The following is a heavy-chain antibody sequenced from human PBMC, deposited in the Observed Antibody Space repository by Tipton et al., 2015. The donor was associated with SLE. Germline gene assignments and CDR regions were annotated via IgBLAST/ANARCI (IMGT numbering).Heavy chain of an antibody. Sequence: TLSLTCTVSGGSTSSYYWSWIRQPPGKGLEWIGYIYYSGSANYNPSLKSRVTISVDTSKNQFSLKLSSVTAADTAVYYCARRLTRYSGYDYFDYWGQGTLVTVSS. V-gene: IGHV4-59*08. CDR3: ARRLTRYSGYDYFDY. D-gene: IGHD5-12*01. J-gene: IGHJ4*02. CDR1: GGSTSSYY. CDR2: IYYSGSA.